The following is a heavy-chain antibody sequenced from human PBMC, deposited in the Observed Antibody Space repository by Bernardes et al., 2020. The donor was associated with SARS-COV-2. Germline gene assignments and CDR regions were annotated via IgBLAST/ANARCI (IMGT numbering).Heavy chain of an antibody. Sequence: LRFSCPTSGFTFSTSAMYWFRQAPVKGLEWVSLISSSGSNTYYADSVKGRFTVSRDNYNNTLYLQMNSLRAEDTAVYYCAKDMQCTYWGQGTLVTVSS. CDR2: ISSSGSNT. V-gene: IGHV3-23*01. D-gene: IGHD2-2*01. CDR3: AKDMQCTY. CDR1: GFTFSTSA. J-gene: IGHJ4*02.